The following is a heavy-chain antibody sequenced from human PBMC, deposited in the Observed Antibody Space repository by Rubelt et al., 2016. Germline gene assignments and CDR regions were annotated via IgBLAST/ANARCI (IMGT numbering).Heavy chain of an antibody. CDR3: ARVGYLAGFDY. Sequence: EVQLVESGGGLVKPGGSLRLSCAASGFTFSRQSMDWVRQAPGKGLEWVSSISSSGTYMYYADSVKGRFTISRDNAKNSLYLQMNNLRAEDTAVYYCARVGYLAGFDYWGQGTLVTVSS. D-gene: IGHD6-13*01. J-gene: IGHJ4*02. V-gene: IGHV3-21*02. CDR1: GFTFSRQS. CDR2: ISSSGTYM.